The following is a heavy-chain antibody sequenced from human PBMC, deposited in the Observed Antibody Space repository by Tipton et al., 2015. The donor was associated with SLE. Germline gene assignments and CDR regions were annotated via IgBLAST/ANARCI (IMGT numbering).Heavy chain of an antibody. V-gene: IGHV4-39*01. Sequence: TLSLTCTVSGGSISTSIYWGWIRQPPGKGLELIGSLYYSGNNYYNPSLKSRVTISVDTSKNQFSLRLSSVTAADTAVYYCATYDSWSGPIDCWGQGTLVTVSS. J-gene: IGHJ4*02. D-gene: IGHD3-3*01. CDR3: ATYDSWSGPIDC. CDR2: LYYSGNN. CDR1: GGSISTSIY.